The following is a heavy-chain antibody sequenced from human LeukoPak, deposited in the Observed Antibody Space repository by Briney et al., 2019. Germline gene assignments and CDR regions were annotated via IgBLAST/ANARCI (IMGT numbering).Heavy chain of an antibody. CDR3: ARGPITEDGTFHSPNA. CDR1: GGSFSGHY. Sequence: SDTLSLTCAVSGGSFSGHYWSWIRQSPGEGMEWIGEITEGGSTNYNPSLKSRVTISRDTSKNHLSLKVSSVTAADTAVYYCARGPITEDGTFHSPNAWGQGTLVTVSS. J-gene: IGHJ5*02. D-gene: IGHD1-1*01. CDR2: ITEGGST. V-gene: IGHV4-34*01.